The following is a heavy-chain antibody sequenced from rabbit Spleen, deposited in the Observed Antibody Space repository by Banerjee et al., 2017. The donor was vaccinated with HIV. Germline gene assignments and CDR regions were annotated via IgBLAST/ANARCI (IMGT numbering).Heavy chain of an antibody. CDR1: GLDFSVGDV. J-gene: IGHJ3*01. CDR3: ATSRHSLAYDGIVAATYWNL. D-gene: IGHD4-2*01. CDR2: INIVTGRT. Sequence: QQQVVESGGGLVKPGASLTLSCKASGLDFSVGDVMCWVRQAPGKGLEWIACINIVTGRTASASWRSGRFTFSKASSTTVPLHMSSLTAADTATYFCATSRHSLAYDGIVAATYWNLWGPGTLVTVS. V-gene: IGHV1S45*01.